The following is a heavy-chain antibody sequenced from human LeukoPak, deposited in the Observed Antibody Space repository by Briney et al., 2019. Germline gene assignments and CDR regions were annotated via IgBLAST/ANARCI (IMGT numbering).Heavy chain of an antibody. CDR1: GFTFSSYA. J-gene: IGHJ4*02. CDR3: AKGSHYYDSSGYDG. CDR2: ISGSGGST. V-gene: IGHV3-23*01. Sequence: GGSLRLSCAASGFTFSSYAMSWVRQAPGKGLEWVSAISGSGGSTYYADPVKGRFTISRDNSKNTLSLQMNSLRAEDTAVYYCAKGSHYYDSSGYDGWGQGTQVTVSS. D-gene: IGHD3-22*01.